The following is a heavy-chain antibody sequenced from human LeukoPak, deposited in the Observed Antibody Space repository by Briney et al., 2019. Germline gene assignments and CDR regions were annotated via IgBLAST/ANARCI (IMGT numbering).Heavy chain of an antibody. D-gene: IGHD4-17*01. V-gene: IGHV3-48*01. CDR2: ISSSSSTI. CDR3: ARLSLRTGVGAFDT. Sequence: GGSLRLSCAASGFTFSSYSMNWVRQAPGKGLEWVSYISSSSSTIYYADSVKGRFTISRDNAKNSLYLQMNSLRAEDTAVYYCARLSLRTGVGAFDTWGQGTMVTVSS. CDR1: GFTFSSYS. J-gene: IGHJ3*02.